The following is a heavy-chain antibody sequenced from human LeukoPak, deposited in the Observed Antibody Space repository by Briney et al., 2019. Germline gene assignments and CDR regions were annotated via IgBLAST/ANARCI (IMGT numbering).Heavy chain of an antibody. V-gene: IGHV4-61*02. D-gene: IGHD5-12*01. Sequence: PSETLSLTCTVSGGSISSGSYYWSWIRQPAGKGLEWIGRIYTSGSTNYNPSLKSRVTISVDTSKNQFSLKLSSVTAADTAVYYCARVVARVGFDPWGQGTLVTVSS. CDR3: ARVVARVGFDP. CDR1: GGSISSGSYY. CDR2: IYTSGST. J-gene: IGHJ5*02.